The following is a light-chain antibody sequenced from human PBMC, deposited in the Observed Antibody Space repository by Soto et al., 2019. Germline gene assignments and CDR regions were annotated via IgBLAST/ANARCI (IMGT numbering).Light chain of an antibody. CDR1: ESVSSSY. Sequence: TVLTQSPGTLSLSSGERATLSCRAIESVSSSYLAWFQQKPGQAPRLLIYGASSRATGIPDRFSGSGSGTDFTLTISRLEPEDFAVYYCQQYDNSPPRFTFGPGTKVDIK. J-gene: IGKJ3*01. CDR3: QQYDNSPPRFT. V-gene: IGKV3-20*01. CDR2: GAS.